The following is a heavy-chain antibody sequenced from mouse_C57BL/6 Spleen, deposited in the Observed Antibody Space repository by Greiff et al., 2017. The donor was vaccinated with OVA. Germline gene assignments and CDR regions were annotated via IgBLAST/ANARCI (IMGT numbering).Heavy chain of an antibody. CDR2: INPGSGGT. CDR1: GYAFTNYL. CDR3: ARNDGYYVNAMDY. Sequence: QVQLQQSGAELVRPGPSVKVSCKASGYAFTNYLIEWVKQRPGQGLEWIGVINPGSGGTNYNEKFKGKATLTADKSSSTAYMQLSSLTSEDSAVYFCARNDGYYVNAMDYWGQGTSVTVSS. J-gene: IGHJ4*01. D-gene: IGHD2-3*01. V-gene: IGHV1-54*01.